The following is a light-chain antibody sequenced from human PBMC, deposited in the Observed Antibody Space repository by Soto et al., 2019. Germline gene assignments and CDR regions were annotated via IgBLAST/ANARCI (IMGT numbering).Light chain of an antibody. Sequence: DLVMTQTPLSSPVTLGQPASMSCRSSQSLVHSNGNTYLNWLLQRPGQAPKLLIYKISKRFSGVPARFSGSGAGADFTLKISRVEAEDVGVYYCMQVTRFPWTFGQGTKVEIK. J-gene: IGKJ1*01. CDR1: QSLVHSNGNTY. CDR2: KIS. CDR3: MQVTRFPWT. V-gene: IGKV2-24*01.